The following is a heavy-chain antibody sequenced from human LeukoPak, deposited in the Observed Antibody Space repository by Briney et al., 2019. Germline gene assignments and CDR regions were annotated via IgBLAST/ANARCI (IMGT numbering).Heavy chain of an antibody. D-gene: IGHD5-18*01. J-gene: IGHJ4*02. Sequence: GGSLRLSCAASGFTFSSHWMHWVRQAPGKGLVWASRINSDGSSTSYADSVKGRFTISRDNAKNTLYLQMNSLRAEDTAVYYCARAGDGYNYGYFDYWGQGTLVTVSS. CDR3: ARAGDGYNYGYFDY. V-gene: IGHV3-74*01. CDR2: INSDGSST. CDR1: GFTFSSHW.